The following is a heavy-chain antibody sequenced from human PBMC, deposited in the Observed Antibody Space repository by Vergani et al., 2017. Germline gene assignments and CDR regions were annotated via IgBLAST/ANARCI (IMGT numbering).Heavy chain of an antibody. CDR2: ISSNGGST. Sequence: EVQLVESGGGLVQPGGSLRLSCAASGFTFSSYAMHWVRQAPGKGLEYVSAISSNGGSTYYANSVKGRFTISRDNSKNTLYLQMGSLRAEDMAVYYCARDDILTGYRDAFDIWGRGTMVTVSS. J-gene: IGHJ3*02. D-gene: IGHD3-9*01. V-gene: IGHV3-64*01. CDR3: ARDDILTGYRDAFDI. CDR1: GFTFSSYA.